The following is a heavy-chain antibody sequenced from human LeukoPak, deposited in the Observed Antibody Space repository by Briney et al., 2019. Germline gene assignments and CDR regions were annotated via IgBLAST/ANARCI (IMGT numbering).Heavy chain of an antibody. CDR2: ISTSSLYI. CDR1: GFTFSSFS. J-gene: IGHJ4*02. Sequence: GGSLRLSCAASGFTFSSFSMNWVRQAPGKGLEWVSSISTSSLYIYYADSVKGRFTISRDNAKTSLYLQMNSLRAEDTAVYYCARDLSGVTGYTYGRGIDYWGQGTLVTVSS. D-gene: IGHD5-18*01. V-gene: IGHV3-21*01. CDR3: ARDLSGVTGYTYGRGIDY.